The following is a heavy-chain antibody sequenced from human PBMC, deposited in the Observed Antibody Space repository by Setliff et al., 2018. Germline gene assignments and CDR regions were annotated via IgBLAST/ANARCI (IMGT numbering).Heavy chain of an antibody. D-gene: IGHD4-17*01. CDR2: TYQGDYT. V-gene: IGHV4-4*02. CDR1: GASINDRNW. CDR3: ARTSSRRDFDL. J-gene: IGHJ2*01. Sequence: PSETLSLTCAVSGASINDRNWWTWSRQSPEKGLEWIGETYQGDYTNYTPSLGGRVSVSVDKSNNRFSLKLHAVTAADTAVYYCARTSSRRDFDLWGRGTLVTVSS.